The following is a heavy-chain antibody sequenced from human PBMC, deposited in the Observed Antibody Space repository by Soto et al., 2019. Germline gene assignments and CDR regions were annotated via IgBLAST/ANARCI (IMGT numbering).Heavy chain of an antibody. V-gene: IGHV4-59*13. CDR1: GGSMIAYY. D-gene: IGHD3-10*01. J-gene: IGHJ4*02. CDR3: ARARGTACKSYFVY. Sequence: SETLSLTCTVSGGSMIAYYWNWMRQPPGKGLQWIGYTYYSGSTTYNPSLKSRVTISVPSSTNKFSLKLDSVTPADTAVYYCARARGTACKSYFVYSGPGTIVNVGS. CDR2: TYYSGST.